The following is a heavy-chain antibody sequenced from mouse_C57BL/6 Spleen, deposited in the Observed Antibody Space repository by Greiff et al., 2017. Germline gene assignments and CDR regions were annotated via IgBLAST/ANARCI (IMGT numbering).Heavy chain of an antibody. V-gene: IGHV3-6*01. CDR3: ARYRVGGPWFAY. D-gene: IGHD1-1*01. CDR2: ISYDGSN. J-gene: IGHJ3*01. Sequence: EVQLVESGPGLVKPSQSLSLTCSVTGYSITSGYYWNWIRQFPGNKLEWMGYISYDGSNNYNPSLKNRISITRDTSKNQFFLKLNSVPTEDTATYYCARYRVGGPWFAYRGQGTLVTVSA. CDR1: GYSITSGYY.